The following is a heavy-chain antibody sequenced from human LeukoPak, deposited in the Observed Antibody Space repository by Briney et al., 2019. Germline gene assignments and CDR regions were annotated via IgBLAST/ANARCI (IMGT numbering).Heavy chain of an antibody. CDR1: GGSTSSSDYY. CDR2: IRYSANT. Sequence: SETLSLTCTVSGGSTSSSDYYWGWIRQPPDEGLEWIASIRYSANTYYHPSLKSRVTISVDTSKNQFSLKLNSVTAADTAVYYCARQRGGGYWYFDLWGRGTLVTVSS. CDR3: ARQRGGGYWYFDL. J-gene: IGHJ2*01. V-gene: IGHV4-39*01.